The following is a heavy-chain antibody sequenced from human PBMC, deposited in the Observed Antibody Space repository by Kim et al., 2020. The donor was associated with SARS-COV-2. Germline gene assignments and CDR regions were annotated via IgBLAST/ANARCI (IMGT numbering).Heavy chain of an antibody. Sequence: THYNPSLKRRVTISVDTSKNQCSLKLSSVTAADAAVYYCARDVSRDAFEIWGQGTMVTVSS. V-gene: IGHV4-59*01. J-gene: IGHJ3*02. CDR3: ARDVSRDAFEI. CDR2: T.